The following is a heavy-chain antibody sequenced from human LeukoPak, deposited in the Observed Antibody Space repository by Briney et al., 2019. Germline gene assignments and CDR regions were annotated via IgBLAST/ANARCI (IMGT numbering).Heavy chain of an antibody. D-gene: IGHD3-3*01. CDR1: GYTFTGYY. Sequence: ASVKVSCKASGYTFTGYYIHWVRQAPGQGLEWMGTINPRGGSTAYAQKFQGRVTMTRDTSTSTVYMEMSSLRSEDTAVYYCARDRQDYDFWSGYLYYFDFWGQGTLVTVSS. CDR3: ARDRQDYDFWSGYLYYFDF. J-gene: IGHJ4*02. CDR2: INPRGGST. V-gene: IGHV1-46*01.